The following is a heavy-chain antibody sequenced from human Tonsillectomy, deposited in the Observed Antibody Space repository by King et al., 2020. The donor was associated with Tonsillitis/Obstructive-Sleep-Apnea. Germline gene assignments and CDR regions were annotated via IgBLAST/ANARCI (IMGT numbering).Heavy chain of an antibody. CDR2: IYYSGST. D-gene: IGHD2-2*01. CDR3: AAGEGDVYCSSTSCYIYYYYMDV. Sequence: LQLQESGPGLVKPSETLSLTCTVSGGSISSSNYYWGWIRQPPGQGLEWIGSIYYSGSTYYNPSLKSRVTISVDTSKNQFSLKLSSVTAADTAVYYCAAGEGDVYCSSTSCYIYYYYMDVWGKGTTVTVSS. V-gene: IGHV4-39*01. J-gene: IGHJ6*03. CDR1: GGSISSSNYY.